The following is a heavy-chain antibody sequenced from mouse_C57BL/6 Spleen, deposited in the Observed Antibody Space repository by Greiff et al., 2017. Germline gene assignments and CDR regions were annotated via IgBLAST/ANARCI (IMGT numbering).Heavy chain of an antibody. V-gene: IGHV1-81*01. CDR2: IYPRSGNT. CDR3: ARGITTVVAFDY. Sequence: LVESGAELARPGASVKLSCKASGYTFTSYGISWVKQRTGQGLEWIGEIYPRSGNTYYNEKFKGKATLTADKSSSTAYMQLSSLTSEDSAVYYCARGITTVVAFDYWGQGTTLTVSS. J-gene: IGHJ2*01. CDR1: GYTFTSYG. D-gene: IGHD1-1*01.